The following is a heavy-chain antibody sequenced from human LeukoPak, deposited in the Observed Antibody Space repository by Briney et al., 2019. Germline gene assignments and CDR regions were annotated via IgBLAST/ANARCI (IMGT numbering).Heavy chain of an antibody. D-gene: IGHD4-17*01. CDR2: INPNSGGT. V-gene: IGHV1-2*02. Sequence: ASVKVSCKASGYTFTGYYMHWVRQAPGQELEWMGWINPNSGGTNYAQKFQGRVTMTRDTSISTAYMELSRLRSDDTAVYYCARDPYGEWLLNAFDIWGQGTMVTVSS. J-gene: IGHJ3*02. CDR3: ARDPYGEWLLNAFDI. CDR1: GYTFTGYY.